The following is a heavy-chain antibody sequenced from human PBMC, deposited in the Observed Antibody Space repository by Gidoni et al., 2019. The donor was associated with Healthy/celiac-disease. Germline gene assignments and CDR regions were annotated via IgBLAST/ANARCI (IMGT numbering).Heavy chain of an antibody. V-gene: IGHV1-3*01. D-gene: IGHD3-10*01. CDR3: ARGGLLWFGDPGSYYFDY. J-gene: IGHJ4*02. Sequence: QEFQGRVTITRDTSASTAYMELSSLRSEDTAVYYCARGGLLWFGDPGSYYFDYWGQGTLVTVSS.